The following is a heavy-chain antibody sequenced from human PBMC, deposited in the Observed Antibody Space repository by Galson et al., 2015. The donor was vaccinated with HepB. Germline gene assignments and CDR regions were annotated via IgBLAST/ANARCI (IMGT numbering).Heavy chain of an antibody. D-gene: IGHD3-3*01. J-gene: IGHJ3*02. V-gene: IGHV4-39*01. Sequence: SETLSLTCTVSGGSISSSSYYWGWIRQPPGKGLEWIGSIYYSGSTYYNPSLKSRVTISVDTSKNQFSLKLSSATAADTAVYYCASPDFLADDAFDIWGQGTMVTVSS. CDR1: GGSISSSSYY. CDR3: ASPDFLADDAFDI. CDR2: IYYSGST.